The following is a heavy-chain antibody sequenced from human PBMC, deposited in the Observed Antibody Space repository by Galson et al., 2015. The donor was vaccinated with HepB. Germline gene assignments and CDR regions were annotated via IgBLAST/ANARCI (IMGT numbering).Heavy chain of an antibody. CDR3: AKGYSNYVMDAFDI. Sequence: SLRLSCAASGFTFDDYDMHWVRQAPGKGLEWVSGISRNSGSIGYADTFKGRFTISRDNAKNSLYLQMNSLGSEDTALYYCAKGYSNYVMDAFDIWGQGTMVTVSS. CDR1: GFTFDDYD. CDR2: ISRNSGSI. J-gene: IGHJ3*02. V-gene: IGHV3-9*01. D-gene: IGHD4-11*01.